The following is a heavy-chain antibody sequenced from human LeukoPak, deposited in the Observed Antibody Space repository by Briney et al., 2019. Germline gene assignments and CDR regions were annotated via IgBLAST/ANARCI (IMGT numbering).Heavy chain of an antibody. Sequence: GGSMRLSCAASGFTFSGSAMQWVRQASGKWLEWVGCIRCKGNSYATAYAASVTSRHTRSRDDSKNTAYLQMNSLKTEDTAVYYCSRHDSSIVGGNDAFDIWGQGTMVSVSS. J-gene: IGHJ3*02. CDR2: IRCKGNSYAT. D-gene: IGHD1-26*01. CDR1: GFTFSGSA. V-gene: IGHV3-73*01. CDR3: SRHDSSIVGGNDAFDI.